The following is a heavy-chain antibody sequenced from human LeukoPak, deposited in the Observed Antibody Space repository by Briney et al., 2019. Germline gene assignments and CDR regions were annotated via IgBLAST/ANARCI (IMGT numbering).Heavy chain of an antibody. D-gene: IGHD2-2*01. Sequence: PGGSLRLSCAASGFTFSSYWMHWVRQAPGKGLVWVSRINSDGSSTGYADSVKGRFTISRDNAKNTLYLQMNSLRAEDTAVYYCAREGIDIVVVPAAMLYYYYGMDVWGQGTTVTVSS. CDR2: INSDGSST. J-gene: IGHJ6*02. V-gene: IGHV3-74*01. CDR3: AREGIDIVVVPAAMLYYYYGMDV. CDR1: GFTFSSYW.